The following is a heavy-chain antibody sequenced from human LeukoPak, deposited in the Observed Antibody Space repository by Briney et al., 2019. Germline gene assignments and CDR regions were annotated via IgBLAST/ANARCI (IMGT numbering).Heavy chain of an antibody. CDR2: INPNSGGT. CDR1: GYTFTGYY. J-gene: IGHJ1*01. CDR3: ARARIIMVRGVITTGFQH. D-gene: IGHD3-10*01. Sequence: ASVKVSCKASGYTFTGYYMHWVRQAPGQGLEWMGWINPNSGGTNYAQTFQGRVTMTRDTSISTAYMELSRLRSDDTAVYYCARARIIMVRGVITTGFQHWGQGTLVTVSS. V-gene: IGHV1-2*02.